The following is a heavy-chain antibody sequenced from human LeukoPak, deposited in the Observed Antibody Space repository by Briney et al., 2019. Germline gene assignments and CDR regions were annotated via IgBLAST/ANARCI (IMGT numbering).Heavy chain of an antibody. CDR2: IYASGIT. Sequence: GGSLRLSCAASGFIVSNNYMSWVRQAPGKGLEWVSVIYASGITYYADSVKGRFTISRDNSKSTLYLQMNSLRAEDTAVYYCAKIAVSGLWYFDLWGRGTLVTVSS. J-gene: IGHJ2*01. CDR1: GFIVSNNY. CDR3: AKIAVSGLWYFDL. V-gene: IGHV3-66*01. D-gene: IGHD6-19*01.